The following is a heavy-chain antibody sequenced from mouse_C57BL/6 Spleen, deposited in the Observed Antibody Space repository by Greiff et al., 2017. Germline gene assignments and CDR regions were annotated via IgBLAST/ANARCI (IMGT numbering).Heavy chain of an antibody. Sequence: VQLQQSGPELVKPGASVKISCKASGYAFSSSWMNWVKQRPGKGLEWIGRLYPGDGDTNYNGKFKGKATLTADKSSSTAYMQRSSLTSEDSAVYFCAREDSNYSFAYWGQGTLVTVSA. J-gene: IGHJ3*01. CDR2: LYPGDGDT. D-gene: IGHD2-5*01. CDR1: GYAFSSSW. V-gene: IGHV1-82*01. CDR3: AREDSNYSFAY.